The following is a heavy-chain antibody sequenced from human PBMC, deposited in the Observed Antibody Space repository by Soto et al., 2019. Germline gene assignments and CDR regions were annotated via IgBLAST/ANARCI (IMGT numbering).Heavy chain of an antibody. Sequence: PGGSLRLSCAASGFTFSTYAMTWVRQAPGKGLEWVSAISPSNGNTYYADSVKGRFTISRDNSKNTLSLQMNSLRAEDTAVYYCARDEWELLLYWGQGTLVTVSS. J-gene: IGHJ4*02. V-gene: IGHV3-23*01. CDR1: GFTFSTYA. D-gene: IGHD1-26*01. CDR2: ISPSNGNT. CDR3: ARDEWELLLY.